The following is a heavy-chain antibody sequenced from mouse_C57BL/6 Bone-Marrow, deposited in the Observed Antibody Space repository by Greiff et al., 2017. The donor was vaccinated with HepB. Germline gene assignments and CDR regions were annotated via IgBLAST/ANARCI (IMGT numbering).Heavy chain of an antibody. J-gene: IGHJ2*01. CDR1: GYAFTNYL. V-gene: IGHV1-54*01. Sequence: VQLQQSGAELVRPGTSVKVSCKASGYAFTNYLIEWVKQRPGQGLEWIGVINPGSGGTNYNEKFKGKATLTADKSSSTAYMQLSSLTSEDSAVYFCAIYYYGYFDYWGQGTTLTVSS. CDR2: INPGSGGT. D-gene: IGHD1-1*01. CDR3: AIYYYGYFDY.